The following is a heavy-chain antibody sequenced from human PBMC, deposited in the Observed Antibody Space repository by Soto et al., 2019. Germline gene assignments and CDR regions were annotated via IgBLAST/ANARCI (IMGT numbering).Heavy chain of an antibody. J-gene: IGHJ4*02. CDR2: IWYDGSNK. CDR3: ARDLRSCTDASCYQYFDE. Sequence: PGGSLRLSCAASGFTFSRYGTHWVRQAPGKGLEWVAVIWYDGSNKYYEDSVKGRFTISRDNSKNTLYLQMSSLRAEDTAVYYCARDLRSCTDASCYQYFDEWGQGALVTVSS. D-gene: IGHD2-15*01. CDR1: GFTFSRYG. V-gene: IGHV3-33*01.